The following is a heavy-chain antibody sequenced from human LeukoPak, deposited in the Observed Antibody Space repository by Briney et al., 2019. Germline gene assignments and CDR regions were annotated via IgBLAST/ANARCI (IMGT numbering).Heavy chain of an antibody. CDR2: INHSGST. CDR3: AREVITSYYDYVWGSYRGQAFDI. J-gene: IGHJ3*02. D-gene: IGHD3-16*02. Sequence: SEALSLTCAVYGGSFSGYYWSWIRQPPGKGLEWIGEINHSGSTNYNPSLKSRVTISVDTSKNQFSLKLSSVTAADTVVYYCAREVITSYYDYVWGSYRGQAFDIWGQGTMVTVSS. V-gene: IGHV4-34*01. CDR1: GGSFSGYY.